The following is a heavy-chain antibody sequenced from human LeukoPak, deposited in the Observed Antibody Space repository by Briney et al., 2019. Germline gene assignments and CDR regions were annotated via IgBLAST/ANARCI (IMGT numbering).Heavy chain of an antibody. J-gene: IGHJ5*02. Sequence: ASVKVSCKASGYAFTSYYMHWVRQAPGQGLEWMGIINPSGGSTTYAQRSQGRVTMTRDTSTSTVYMELSSLRSEDTAVYYCTRGLNSYNWFDPWGQGTLVTVSS. CDR2: INPSGGST. CDR3: TRGLNSYNWFDP. CDR1: GYAFTSYY. V-gene: IGHV1-46*03. D-gene: IGHD3/OR15-3a*01.